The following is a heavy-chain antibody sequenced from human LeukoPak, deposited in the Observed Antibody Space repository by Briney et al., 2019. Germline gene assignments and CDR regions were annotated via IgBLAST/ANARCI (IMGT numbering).Heavy chain of an antibody. CDR2: ISSSSSYI. CDR3: ARDIVDTAMADFDY. J-gene: IGHJ4*02. Sequence: GGSLRLSCAASGFTFSSYSMNWVRQAPGKGLEWVSSISSSSSYIYYADSVKGRFTISRDNAKNSLYLQMNSLRAEDTAVYYCARDIVDTAMADFDYWGQGTLVTVSS. CDR1: GFTFSSYS. D-gene: IGHD5-18*01. V-gene: IGHV3-21*01.